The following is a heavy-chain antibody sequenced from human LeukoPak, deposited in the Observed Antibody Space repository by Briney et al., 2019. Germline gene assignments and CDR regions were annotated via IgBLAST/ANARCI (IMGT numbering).Heavy chain of an antibody. CDR3: ARVPFSSAWYDY. J-gene: IGHJ4*02. Sequence: GGSLRLSCAASGFTFSNYGMHWVRQAPGRGLEFVSRISSNGGSTYYANSLKGRFTISRDNSKNTVYLQMASLRPEDMAVYYCARVPFSSAWYDYWGQGTLVTVSS. CDR2: ISSNGGST. CDR1: GFTFSNYG. D-gene: IGHD6-19*01. V-gene: IGHV3-64*01.